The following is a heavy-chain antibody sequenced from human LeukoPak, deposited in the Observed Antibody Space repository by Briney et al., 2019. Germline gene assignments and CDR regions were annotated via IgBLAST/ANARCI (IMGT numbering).Heavy chain of an antibody. D-gene: IGHD3-22*01. CDR2: INHSGST. J-gene: IGHJ1*01. CDR1: GGSSSGYY. Sequence: SETLSLTCAVYGGSSSGYYWSWIRQPPGKGLEWIGEINHSGSTNYNPSLKSRVTISVDTSKNQFSLKLSSVTAADTAVYYCARGLASRDSIPEYFQHWGQGTLVTVSS. V-gene: IGHV4-34*01. CDR3: ARGLASRDSIPEYFQH.